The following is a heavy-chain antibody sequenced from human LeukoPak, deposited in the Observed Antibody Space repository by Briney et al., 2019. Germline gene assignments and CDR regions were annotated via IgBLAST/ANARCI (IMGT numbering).Heavy chain of an antibody. D-gene: IGHD2-2*01. CDR3: ARDGIVVGKNHYYYGMDV. V-gene: IGHV3-21*01. CDR2: ISRSSDYI. CDR1: GFTFSSYA. J-gene: IGHJ6*02. Sequence: GGSLRLSCAASGFTFSSYAMSWVRQAPGKGLEWVSSISRSSDYIYYADSVKGRFTISRDNAKNSLYLQMNSLRAEDTAVYYCARDGIVVGKNHYYYGMDVWGQGTTVTVSS.